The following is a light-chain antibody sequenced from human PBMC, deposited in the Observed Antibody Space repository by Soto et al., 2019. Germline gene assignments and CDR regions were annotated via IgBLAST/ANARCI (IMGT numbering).Light chain of an antibody. J-gene: IGKJ1*01. V-gene: IGKV3-15*01. Sequence: IVISLSPATLSVSPGERTALSCSASHRFSSNLAWYRQKPVQAPTLLIYGASTRATGIPARFSGSGSGTEFTLTINERVAEEVAVDYCHQYVWSHTCTFGPGTKVDIK. CDR2: GAS. CDR1: HRFSSN. CDR3: HQYVWSHTCT.